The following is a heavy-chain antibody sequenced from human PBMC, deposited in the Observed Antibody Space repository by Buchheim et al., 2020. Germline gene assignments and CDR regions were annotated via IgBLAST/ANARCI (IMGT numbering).Heavy chain of an antibody. V-gene: IGHV4-34*01. CDR2: INHSGST. D-gene: IGHD3-16*01. Sequence: QVQLQQWGAGLLKPSETLSLTCAVYGGSFSAYYWSWIRQPPGKGLEWIGQINHSGSTNYNPSLKRRVAISVDTSKNQFSLRLSSVTAADTAVYYCAREEGLMGDRNYFDYWGQGTL. J-gene: IGHJ4*02. CDR3: AREEGLMGDRNYFDY. CDR1: GGSFSAYY.